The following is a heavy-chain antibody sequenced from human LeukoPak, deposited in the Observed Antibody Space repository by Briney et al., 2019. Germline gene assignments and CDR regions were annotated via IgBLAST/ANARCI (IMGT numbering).Heavy chain of an antibody. J-gene: IGHJ6*02. V-gene: IGHV1-8*02. Sequence: ASVKVSCKASGGTFSSYAISWVRQATGQGLEWMGWMNPNSGNTGYAQKFQGRVTMTRNTSISTAYMELSSLRSEDTAVYYCARDGAGAGPLWFGIDYYYGMDVWGQGTTVTVSS. D-gene: IGHD3-10*01. CDR2: MNPNSGNT. CDR3: ARDGAGAGPLWFGIDYYYGMDV. CDR1: GGTFSSYA.